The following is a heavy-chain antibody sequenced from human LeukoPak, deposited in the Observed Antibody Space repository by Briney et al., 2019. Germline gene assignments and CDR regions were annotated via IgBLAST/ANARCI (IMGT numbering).Heavy chain of an antibody. Sequence: ASVKVSCKASGYTFTGYYMHWVRQAPGQGLEWMGRINPNIVVTNYAQKFQGRVTMTRDTSISTAYMELSRLRSDDTAVYYCARNVGQGWFDPWGQGTLVTVSS. CDR2: INPNIVVT. J-gene: IGHJ5*02. V-gene: IGHV1-2*06. CDR3: ARNVGQGWFDP. D-gene: IGHD2-15*01. CDR1: GYTFTGYY.